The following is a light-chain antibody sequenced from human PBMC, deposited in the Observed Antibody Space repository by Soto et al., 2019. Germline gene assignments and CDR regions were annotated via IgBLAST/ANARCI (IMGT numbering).Light chain of an antibody. J-gene: IGLJ2*01. Sequence: QSVLTQPPSASASLGASVTLTCTLSSGYSNYKVDWYQQRPGKGPRFVMRVGTGGIVGSKGDGIPDRFSVLGSGLNRYLTHKDIQEEDESDYQCGADHGSGSNFVVVFGGGTKLTVL. CDR2: VGTGGIVG. CDR1: SGYSNYK. V-gene: IGLV9-49*01. CDR3: GADHGSGSNFVVV.